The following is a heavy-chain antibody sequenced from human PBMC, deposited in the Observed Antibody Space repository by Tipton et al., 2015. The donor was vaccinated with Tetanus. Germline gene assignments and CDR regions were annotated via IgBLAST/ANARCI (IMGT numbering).Heavy chain of an antibody. V-gene: IGHV4-61*01. CDR3: ARDSYYSSRWSFADY. Sequence: TLSLTCTVSGGSVRSGSYYWNWIRQPPGKGLEWIGYISYSGSTNSNYSLKSRITISQDTSKNQFSLKLTSVTAADTAVYYCARDSYYSSRWSFADYWGQGTLVTVSS. J-gene: IGHJ4*02. CDR2: ISYSGST. CDR1: GGSVRSGSYY. D-gene: IGHD3-22*01.